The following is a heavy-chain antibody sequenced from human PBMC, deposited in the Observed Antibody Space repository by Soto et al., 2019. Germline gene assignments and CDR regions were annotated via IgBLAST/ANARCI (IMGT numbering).Heavy chain of an antibody. Sequence: EVQVLESGGGLVQPGGSLRLFCVISRLTFSNYALNWVRQAPGQGLEWVSSIRGSGDTTYYADSVKGRFTISRDNSKNTLYLQRNSLRVEDTALYYCAKADYSYSWAPGDYWGQGTLVTVSS. D-gene: IGHD6-13*01. V-gene: IGHV3-23*01. J-gene: IGHJ4*02. CDR3: AKADYSYSWAPGDY. CDR1: RLTFSNYA. CDR2: IRGSGDTT.